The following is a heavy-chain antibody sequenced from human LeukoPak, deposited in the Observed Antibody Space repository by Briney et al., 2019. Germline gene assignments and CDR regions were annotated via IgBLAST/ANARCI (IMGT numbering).Heavy chain of an antibody. CDR1: GYAFTGYY. CDR3: ARKHLVSVATTPDY. Sequence: ASVKVSCKASGYAFTGYYMHWVRQAPGRGLEWMGWINPNSGGTNYAQKFQGRVTMTRDTSISTAYMELSRLRSDDTAVYYRARKHLVSVATTPDYWGQGTLVAVSS. D-gene: IGHD1-1*01. CDR2: INPNSGGT. V-gene: IGHV1-2*02. J-gene: IGHJ4*02.